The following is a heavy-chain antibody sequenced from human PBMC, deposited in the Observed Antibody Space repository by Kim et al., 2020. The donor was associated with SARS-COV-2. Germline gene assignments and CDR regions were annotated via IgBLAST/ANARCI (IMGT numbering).Heavy chain of an antibody. Sequence: ASVKVSCKASGYTFTSYGISWVRQAPGQGLEWMGWISAYNGNTNYAQKLQGRVTMTTDTSTSTAYMELRSLRSDDTAVYYCARDDGAYCSGGSCYSGGYYYGMDCWGQGTTVTVSS. V-gene: IGHV1-18*01. CDR3: ARDDGAYCSGGSCYSGGYYYGMDC. CDR1: GYTFTSYG. D-gene: IGHD2-15*01. CDR2: ISAYNGNT. J-gene: IGHJ6*02.